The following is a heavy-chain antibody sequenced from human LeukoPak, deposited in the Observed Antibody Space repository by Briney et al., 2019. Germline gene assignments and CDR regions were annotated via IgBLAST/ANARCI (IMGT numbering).Heavy chain of an antibody. D-gene: IGHD1-26*01. J-gene: IGHJ4*02. CDR2: IYYSGST. V-gene: IGHV4-39*01. Sequence: SETLSLTCTVSGGSISSSINYRGWIRQPPGKGLEWIGSIYYSGSTYYNPSLKSRVTISIDTSKNQFSLKLSSVTAADTAVYYCARLVGAATDPFDYWGQGTLVTVSS. CDR1: GGSISSSINY. CDR3: ARLVGAATDPFDY.